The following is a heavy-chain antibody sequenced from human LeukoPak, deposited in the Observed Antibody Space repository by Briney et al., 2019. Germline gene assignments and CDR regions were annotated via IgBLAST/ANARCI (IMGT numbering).Heavy chain of an antibody. D-gene: IGHD3-16*01. CDR2: ASSDGDTT. J-gene: IGHJ4*02. V-gene: IGHV3-30*18. CDR3: AKEGSTTFREDFDC. Sequence: GRSLRLSCAASGFTSSRYGMHWVRQAPGKGLEWVAVASSDGDTTYYADSVKGRFTISKDNSRNTLYLQMNSLRAEDTAVYYCAKEGSTTFREDFDCWGQGTLVIVSS. CDR1: GFTSSRYG.